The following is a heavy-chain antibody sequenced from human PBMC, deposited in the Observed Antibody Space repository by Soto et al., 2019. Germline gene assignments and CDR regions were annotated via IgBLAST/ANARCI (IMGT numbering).Heavy chain of an antibody. CDR2: IYYSGST. CDR3: ARDRAKWKDYYYYGMDV. V-gene: IGHV4-30-4*01. Sequence: QVQLQESGPGLVKPSQTLSLTCTVSGGSISSGDDFWTWIRQPPGKGLEWIGYIYYSGSTYNNPSLKSRLTMSVDTSQNQFSLKLSSVTAADTAVYYCARDRAKWKDYYYYGMDVWGQGTTVTVSS. D-gene: IGHD1-20*01. CDR1: GGSISSGDDF. J-gene: IGHJ6*02.